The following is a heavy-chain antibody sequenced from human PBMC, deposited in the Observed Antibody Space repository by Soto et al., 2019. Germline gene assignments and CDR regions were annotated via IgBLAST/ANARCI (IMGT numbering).Heavy chain of an antibody. CDR1: GGSFGNSA. Sequence: SVKVSCKASGGSFGNSAINWVRQTPGQGLEWLGGFIPVYRTLNYAQKFQGRVTITADESTGTAYMTLSSLASDDTAVYYCATGVIWIGYFTVDSWGQGTRVTVS. CDR3: ATGVIWIGYFTVDS. D-gene: IGHD3-3*01. CDR2: FIPVYRTL. V-gene: IGHV1-69*13. J-gene: IGHJ4*02.